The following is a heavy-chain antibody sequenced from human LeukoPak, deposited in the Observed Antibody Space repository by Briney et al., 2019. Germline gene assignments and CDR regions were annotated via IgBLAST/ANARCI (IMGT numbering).Heavy chain of an antibody. CDR1: GFTFSSYS. D-gene: IGHD2-21*02. J-gene: IGHJ3*02. CDR3: VRRVTAIRNAFDI. Sequence: GGSLRLSCAASGFTFSSYSMHWVRQAPGKGLVWVSKINNDGSDPTYADFVKGRFTFSRDNARNSLFLQMSSLGAEDTAVYYCVRRVTAIRNAFDIWGQGTMVTVFS. V-gene: IGHV3-74*01. CDR2: INNDGSDP.